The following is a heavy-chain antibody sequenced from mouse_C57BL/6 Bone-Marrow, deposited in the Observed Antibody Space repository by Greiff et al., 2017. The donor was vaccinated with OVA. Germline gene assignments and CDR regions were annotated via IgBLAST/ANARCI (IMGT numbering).Heavy chain of an antibody. V-gene: IGHV1-26*01. CDR2: INPNNGGT. J-gene: IGHJ2*01. CDR1: GYTFTDYY. CDR3: ARRNYYGSYFDY. D-gene: IGHD1-1*01. Sequence: EVQLQQSGPELVKPGASVKISCKASGYTFTDYYMNWVKQSHGKSLEWIGAINPNNGGTSYNQKFKGKATLTVDKSSSTAYMELRSLTSEDSAVYYCARRNYYGSYFDYWGQGTTLTVSS.